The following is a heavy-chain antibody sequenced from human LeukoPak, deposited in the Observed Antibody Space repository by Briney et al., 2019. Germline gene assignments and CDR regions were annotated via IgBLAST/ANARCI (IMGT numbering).Heavy chain of an antibody. CDR1: GYTFTSYG. Sequence: GASVKVSCKASGYTFTSYGISWVRQAPGQGLEWMGWMNPNSGNTGYAQKLQGRVTMTRNTSISTAYMELSSLRSEDTAVYYCARGCRSGSYLSRYYYYMDVWGKGTTVTVSS. CDR2: MNPNSGNT. D-gene: IGHD1-26*01. CDR3: ARGCRSGSYLSRYYYYMDV. J-gene: IGHJ6*03. V-gene: IGHV1-8*02.